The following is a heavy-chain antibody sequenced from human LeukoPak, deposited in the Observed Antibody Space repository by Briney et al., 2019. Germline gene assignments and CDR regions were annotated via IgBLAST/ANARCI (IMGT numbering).Heavy chain of an antibody. V-gene: IGHV1-2*02. CDR1: GYTFSGTGWY. D-gene: IGHD3-10*01. CDR3: ARDGPAQMVDLDY. Sequence: ASVTVSFKASGYTFSGTGWYLYWLRQAPGKGLECMGWIHPNNGDTAYAQKFEGRVAMTRDTSISTAYMELRRLRPDDTAVYFCARDGPAQMVDLDYWGQGTLVTVSS. CDR2: IHPNNGDT. J-gene: IGHJ4*02.